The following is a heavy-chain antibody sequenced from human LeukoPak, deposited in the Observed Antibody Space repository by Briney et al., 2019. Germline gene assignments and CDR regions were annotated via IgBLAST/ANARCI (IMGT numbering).Heavy chain of an antibody. D-gene: IGHD3-22*01. CDR2: IYYSGST. V-gene: IGHV4-39*07. J-gene: IGHJ5*02. CDR1: GGSISSSSYY. Sequence: SETLSLTCTVSGGSISSSSYYWGWIRQPPGKGLEWIGSIYYSGSTYYNPSLKSRVTISVDTSKNQFSLKLSSVTAADTAVYYCARGYHYYDSSGSLWFDPWGQGTLVIVSS. CDR3: ARGYHYYDSSGSLWFDP.